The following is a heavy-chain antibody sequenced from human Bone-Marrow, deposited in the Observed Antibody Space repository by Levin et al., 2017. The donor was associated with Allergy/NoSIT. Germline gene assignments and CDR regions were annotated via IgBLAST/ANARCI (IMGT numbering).Heavy chain of an antibody. Sequence: GGSLRLSCAASGFTVSSNYMSWVRQAPGKGLEWVSVIYSGGSTYYADSVKGRFTISRDNSKNTLYLQMNSLRAEDTAVYYCARDCTGGVCYGAFDIWGQGTMVTVSS. V-gene: IGHV3-53*01. CDR1: GFTVSSNY. CDR3: ARDCTGGVCYGAFDI. J-gene: IGHJ3*02. D-gene: IGHD2-8*02. CDR2: IYSGGST.